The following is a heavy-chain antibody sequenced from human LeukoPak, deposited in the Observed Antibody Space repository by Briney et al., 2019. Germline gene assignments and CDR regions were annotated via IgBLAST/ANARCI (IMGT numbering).Heavy chain of an antibody. CDR2: IYHSGST. CDR3: ARFVRYYYDSSDQYYFDY. J-gene: IGHJ4*02. D-gene: IGHD3-22*01. CDR1: GGSFNDYY. Sequence: SETLSLTCAVYGGSFNDYYWGWIRQPPGKGLEWIGSIYHSGSTYYNPSLKSRVTISVDTSKNQFSLKLSSVTAADTAVYYCARFVRYYYDSSDQYYFDYWGQGTLVTVSS. V-gene: IGHV4-38-2*01.